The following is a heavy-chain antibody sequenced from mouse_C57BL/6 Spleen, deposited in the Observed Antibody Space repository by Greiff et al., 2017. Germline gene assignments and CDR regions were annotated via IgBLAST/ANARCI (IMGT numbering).Heavy chain of an antibody. CDR1: GYAFSSYW. D-gene: IGHD2-5*01. CDR2: IYPGDGDT. Sequence: QVHVKQSGAELVKPGASVKISCKASGYAFSSYWMNWVKQRPGKGLEWIGQIYPGDGDTNYNGKFKGKATLTADKSSSTAYMQLSSLTSEDSAVYFCARKGAYYSIFAYWGQGTLVTVSA. J-gene: IGHJ3*01. CDR3: ARKGAYYSIFAY. V-gene: IGHV1-80*01.